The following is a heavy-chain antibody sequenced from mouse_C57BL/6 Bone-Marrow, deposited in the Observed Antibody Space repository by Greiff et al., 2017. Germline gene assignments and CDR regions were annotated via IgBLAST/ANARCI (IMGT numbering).Heavy chain of an antibody. CDR1: GYTFTDYG. V-gene: IGHV1-15*01. CDR3: TRGDHDYAWFAY. J-gene: IGHJ3*01. CDR2: IDPETGGT. D-gene: IGHD2-4*01. Sequence: VQLQQSGAELVRPGASVTLSCKASGYTFTDYGMHWVKQTPVHGLEWIGAIDPETGGTAYNQKFKGKAILTADKSSSTAYMELRSLTSEDSAVYYCTRGDHDYAWFAYWGQGTLVTVSA.